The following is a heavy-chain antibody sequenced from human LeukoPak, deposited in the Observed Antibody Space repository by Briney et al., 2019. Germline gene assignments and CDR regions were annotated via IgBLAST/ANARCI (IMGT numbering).Heavy chain of an antibody. CDR1: GFTFSSHN. CDR2: ISTSSSYI. V-gene: IGHV3-21*01. D-gene: IGHD2-15*01. J-gene: IGHJ5*02. Sequence: GGSLRLSCAASGFTFSSHNMNWVRQAPGKGLEWVSSISTSSSYIYYADSVKGRFTISRGNAKNSLYLQMNSLRAEDTAVYYCARGADGVSSNSRGWFDPWGQGTLVTVSS. CDR3: ARGADGVSSNSRGWFDP.